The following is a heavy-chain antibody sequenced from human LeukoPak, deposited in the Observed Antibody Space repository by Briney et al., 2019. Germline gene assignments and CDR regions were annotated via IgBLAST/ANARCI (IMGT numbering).Heavy chain of an antibody. V-gene: IGHV1-8*01. Sequence: ASVKVSCKASGYTFTSYDINWVRQATGQGLEWMGWMNPNSGNTGYAQKFQGRVTMTRNTSISTAYMELSSLRSEDTAVYYCARGPVLRAGYHYYGMDVWGQGTTVTVSS. CDR3: ARGPVLRAGYHYYGMDV. CDR2: MNPNSGNT. J-gene: IGHJ6*02. CDR1: GYTFTSYD.